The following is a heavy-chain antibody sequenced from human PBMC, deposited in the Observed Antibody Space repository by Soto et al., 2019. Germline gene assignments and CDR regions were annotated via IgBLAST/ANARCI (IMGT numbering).Heavy chain of an antibody. J-gene: IGHJ4*02. Sequence: QLQLQESGPGLVKPSETLSLTCTVSVGSISSSSYYWGWIRQPPWKGLEWIGSIYYSGSTYYNPSLKSRVTISVDTSKNQFSLKLSSVTAADTAVYYCARLYATLNFDYLGQGTLVTVSS. CDR3: ARLYATLNFDY. V-gene: IGHV4-39*01. CDR2: IYYSGST. D-gene: IGHD5-12*01. CDR1: VGSISSSSYY.